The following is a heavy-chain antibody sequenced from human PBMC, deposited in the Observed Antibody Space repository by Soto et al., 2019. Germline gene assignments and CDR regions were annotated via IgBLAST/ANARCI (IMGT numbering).Heavy chain of an antibody. CDR3: AKDLGYCSGGSCYSEGYFDS. CDR2: VSYDGSNK. Sequence: GGSLGLSCAGSGFTFSSYGMRWVRQAPGKGLEWVALVSYDGSNKNYAASVKGRFAISRDNSKNTLYLQMNMLRTEDAAVYYCAKDLGYCSGGSCYSEGYFDSWGQGALVTVSS. J-gene: IGHJ4*02. CDR1: GFTFSSYG. V-gene: IGHV3-30*18. D-gene: IGHD2-15*01.